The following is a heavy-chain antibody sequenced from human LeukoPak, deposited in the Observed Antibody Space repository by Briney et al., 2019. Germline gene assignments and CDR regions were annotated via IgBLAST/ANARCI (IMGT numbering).Heavy chain of an antibody. V-gene: IGHV4-34*01. Sequence: SETLSLTCGVYAGSFTSYYWNWIRQPPGKGLEWIGEINHSGSTNYNPSLKSRVTISVDTSKNQFSLKLSSVTAADTAVYYCARGNYDDSYAYGGDFDSWGQGTLVTVSS. CDR1: AGSFTSYY. CDR2: INHSGST. D-gene: IGHD3-16*01. J-gene: IGHJ4*02. CDR3: ARGNYDDSYAYGGDFDS.